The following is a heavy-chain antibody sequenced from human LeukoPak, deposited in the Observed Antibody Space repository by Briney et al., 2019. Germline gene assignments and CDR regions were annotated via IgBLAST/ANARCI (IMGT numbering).Heavy chain of an antibody. CDR2: INHSGRT. D-gene: IGHD5-18*01. Sequence: SETLSLTCAVYGGSFSGYYWSWIRQPPGKGLEWIGEINHSGRTNYNPSLKSRVTISVDTSKNQFSLKLSSVTAADTAVYYCARGDPWIQLWLGDLGYFDYWGQGTLVTVSS. V-gene: IGHV4-34*01. CDR3: ARGDPWIQLWLGDLGYFDY. CDR1: GGSFSGYY. J-gene: IGHJ4*02.